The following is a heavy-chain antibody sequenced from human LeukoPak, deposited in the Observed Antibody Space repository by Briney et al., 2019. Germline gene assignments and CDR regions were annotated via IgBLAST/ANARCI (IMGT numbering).Heavy chain of an antibody. V-gene: IGHV3-7*03. Sequence: GGSLRLSCAASGFSFNSYWMSWVRQVPGKGLEWVANIKQDGSEKYYVDSVKGRFTISRDNAKNSLYLQMNSLRAEDTAVYYCARVRAVAGYFDYWGQGTLVTVSS. J-gene: IGHJ4*02. D-gene: IGHD6-19*01. CDR2: IKQDGSEK. CDR3: ARVRAVAGYFDY. CDR1: GFSFNSYW.